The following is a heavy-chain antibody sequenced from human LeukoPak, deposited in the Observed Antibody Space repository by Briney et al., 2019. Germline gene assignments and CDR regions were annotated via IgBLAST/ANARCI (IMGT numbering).Heavy chain of an antibody. J-gene: IGHJ4*02. V-gene: IGHV1-69*05. D-gene: IGHD5-12*01. Sequence: SVRVSCKASGGTFSSYAISWVRQAPGQGLEWMGRIIPIFGTANYAQKFQGRVTITTDESTSTAYMELSSLRSEDTAVYYCARDRGVDIVATFDYWGQGTLVTVSS. CDR1: GGTFSSYA. CDR2: IIPIFGTA. CDR3: ARDRGVDIVATFDY.